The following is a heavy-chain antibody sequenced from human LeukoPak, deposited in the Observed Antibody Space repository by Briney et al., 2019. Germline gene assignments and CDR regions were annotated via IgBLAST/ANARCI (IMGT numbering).Heavy chain of an antibody. CDR1: GGSISSGGYS. D-gene: IGHD3-22*01. CDR3: ARDVRYYDSSGLDY. J-gene: IGHJ4*02. Sequence: SETLSLTCAVSGGSISSGGYSWSWIRQPPGKGLEWIGYIYHSGSTYYNPSLKSRVTISVDTSKNQFSLKLSSVTAADTAVYYCARDVRYYDSSGLDYWGQGTLVTVSS. V-gene: IGHV4-30-2*01. CDR2: IYHSGST.